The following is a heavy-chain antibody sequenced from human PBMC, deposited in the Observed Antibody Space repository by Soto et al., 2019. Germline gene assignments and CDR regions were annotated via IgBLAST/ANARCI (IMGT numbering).Heavy chain of an antibody. V-gene: IGHV1-69*01. CDR1: GGTFSSHA. Sequence: VQLVQSGAEVKKPGSSVKVSCKASGGTFSSHAISWVRQAPGQGLEWMGGIIPIFGTANYAQKFQGRVTITADEATSQAYMDPSRLRSEDTAVSYCARERLNYSGSGAYYYYGMYVWGQGPPVTVAS. D-gene: IGHD3-10*01. CDR3: ARERLNYSGSGAYYYYGMYV. J-gene: IGHJ6*02. CDR2: IIPIFGTA.